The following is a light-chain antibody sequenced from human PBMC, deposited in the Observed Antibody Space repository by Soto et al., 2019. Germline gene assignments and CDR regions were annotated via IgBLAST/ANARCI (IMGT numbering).Light chain of an antibody. CDR1: QSISGW. CDR2: KAS. J-gene: IGKJ2*01. CDR3: QEYNTHSRYT. Sequence: DIQMTQSPSTLSASVGDRVNITCRASQSISGWLAWYQQKPGKAPKLLIYKASSLESGVPSRFSGSGSGTEFTLPISSLQPDDFATYYCQEYNTHSRYTFGQGTKLEIK. V-gene: IGKV1-5*03.